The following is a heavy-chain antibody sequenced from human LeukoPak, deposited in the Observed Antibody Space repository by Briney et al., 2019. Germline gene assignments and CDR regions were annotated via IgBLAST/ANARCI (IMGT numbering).Heavy chain of an antibody. CDR1: GFTFSWYC. J-gene: IGHJ3*02. CDR2: IKQDGSEK. D-gene: IGHD5-24*01. Sequence: GGSLRLSCAASGFTFSWYCMSWVRQAPGKGLEWVATIKQDGSEKYYVDSVKGRFTISRDNTKNSLYLQMSSLRAEETAVYYCARDADLGATIIGAXXMWGXGTXVT. V-gene: IGHV3-7*01. CDR3: ARDADLGATIIGAXXM.